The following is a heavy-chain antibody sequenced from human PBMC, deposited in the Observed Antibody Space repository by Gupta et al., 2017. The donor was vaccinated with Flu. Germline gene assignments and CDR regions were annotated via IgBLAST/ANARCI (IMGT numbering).Heavy chain of an antibody. CDR3: ARAPSAGTPPYYSLDY. CDR1: GFTFWTYF. J-gene: IGHJ4*02. CDR2: ISYDGSNE. V-gene: IGHV3-30-3*01. Sequence: VESGGGVVQPGRSLRLSCSGSGFTFWTYFMYWFRQAPGKGLEWMAAISYDGSNEYYADSVKGRFTISRDNSKNRLYLLMSSLRAEDTAVYYCARAPSAGTPPYYSLDYWGQGTLVTVSS. D-gene: IGHD3-10*01.